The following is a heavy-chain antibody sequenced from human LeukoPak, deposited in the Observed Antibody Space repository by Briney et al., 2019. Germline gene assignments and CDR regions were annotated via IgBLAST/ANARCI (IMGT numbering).Heavy chain of an antibody. D-gene: IGHD2-21*01. CDR1: GGFITDTNYY. Sequence: PSQTLSLTCTVSGGFITDTNYYWSWIRQPAGKGLEWIGRVSTSGTTNYNPSLQSRVSISVDTSKNQFSLKLSSVTAADTAVYYCARSILWYRQYYFYMDVWGKGTAVTVSS. CDR3: ARSILWYRQYYFYMDV. V-gene: IGHV4-61*02. J-gene: IGHJ6*03. CDR2: VSTSGTT.